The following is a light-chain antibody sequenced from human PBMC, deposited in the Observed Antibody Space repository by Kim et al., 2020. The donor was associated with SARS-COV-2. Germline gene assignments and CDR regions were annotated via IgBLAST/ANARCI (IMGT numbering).Light chain of an antibody. CDR2: EDN. J-gene: IGLJ3*02. V-gene: IGLV6-57*04. CDR3: QSYDSSNQGV. CDR1: SGSVASNC. Sequence: NFMLTQPHSVSESPGKTVAISCTRSSGSVASNCVQWYQQRPGSAPTTVIYEDNQRPSGVPDRFSGSIDNSSISASLTISGLKTEDEADYYCQSYDSSNQGVFGGGTKLTVL.